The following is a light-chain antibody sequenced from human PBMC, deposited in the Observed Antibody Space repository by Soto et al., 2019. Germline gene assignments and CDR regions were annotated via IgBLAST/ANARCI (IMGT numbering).Light chain of an antibody. J-gene: IGLJ2*01. CDR3: SSYTTSNTLV. CDR1: SSDVGAYTY. Sequence: QSALTQPASVSGSPGQSITISCTGTSSDVGAYTYVSWYQQHPGKAPKLMIFEVSDRPSGVSNRFSGSKSGNTASLTISGLQAEDEADYDCSSYTTSNTLVFGGGTKVTVL. V-gene: IGLV2-14*01. CDR2: EVS.